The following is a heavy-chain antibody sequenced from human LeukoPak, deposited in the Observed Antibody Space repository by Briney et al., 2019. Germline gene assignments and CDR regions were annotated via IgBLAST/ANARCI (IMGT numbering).Heavy chain of an antibody. V-gene: IGHV4-59*08. J-gene: IGHJ6*03. CDR1: GASITNSY. D-gene: IGHD3-16*02. Sequence: SETLSLTCTVSGASITNSYWNWVRQPPGKGLEWIGYIYSSGNTNYNPSLKSRVTISLDVSKNQFSLKLTSVTAADTAVYYCARHIGGGIEDMDVWGKGTKVIVSS. CDR2: IYSSGNT. CDR3: ARHIGGGIEDMDV.